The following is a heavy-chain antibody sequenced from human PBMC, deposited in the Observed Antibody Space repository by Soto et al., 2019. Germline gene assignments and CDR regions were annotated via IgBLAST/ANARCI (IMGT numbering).Heavy chain of an antibody. Sequence: ASVKVSCKASGYSFNSAGITWVRQAPGQGLEWMGWISTYNGNTNYAQKLQGRVTMTTDASTSTAYMELSSLRSDDTAVYYCASYDSSGYYYKSHAFDIWGQGTMVTVSS. CDR3: ASYDSSGYYYKSHAFDI. J-gene: IGHJ3*02. CDR1: GYSFNSAG. CDR2: ISTYNGNT. D-gene: IGHD3-22*01. V-gene: IGHV1-18*01.